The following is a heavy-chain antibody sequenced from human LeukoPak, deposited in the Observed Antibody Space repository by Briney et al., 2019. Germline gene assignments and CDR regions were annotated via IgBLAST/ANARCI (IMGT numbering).Heavy chain of an antibody. Sequence: GGSLRLSCAASGFTFNNYPMTWVRQPPGRGLEWVSGISDSGDVTYYTDSVKGRFAVSRDNSKNTLYLQMSSLRAEDTAVYYCAKRSKLSCSSTSCPLDYWGQGTLVTVSS. V-gene: IGHV3-23*01. CDR3: AKRSKLSCSSTSCPLDY. J-gene: IGHJ4*02. CDR2: ISDSGDVT. D-gene: IGHD2-2*01. CDR1: GFTFNNYP.